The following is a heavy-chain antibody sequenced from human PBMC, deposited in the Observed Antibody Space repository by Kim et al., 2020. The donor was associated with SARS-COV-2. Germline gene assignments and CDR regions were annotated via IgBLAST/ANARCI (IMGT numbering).Heavy chain of an antibody. CDR3: ARYFDWSTPRQFFDI. V-gene: IGHV1-69*13. CDR2: IIPIFGTA. CDR1: GGTFSSYA. J-gene: IGHJ3*02. D-gene: IGHD3-9*01. Sequence: SVKVSCKASGGTFSSYAISWVRQAPGQGLEWMGGIIPIFGTANYAQKFQGRVTITADESTSTAYMELSSLRSEDTAVYYCARYFDWSTPRQFFDIWGQGTMVTVSS.